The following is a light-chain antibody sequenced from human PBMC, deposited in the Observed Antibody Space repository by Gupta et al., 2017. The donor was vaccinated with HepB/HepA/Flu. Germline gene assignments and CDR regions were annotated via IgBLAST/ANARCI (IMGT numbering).Light chain of an antibody. CDR1: SLSSYY. CDR3: DSRDSSGNLVV. CDR2: GKN. Sequence: SSELTPAPAVSVAFGQTVRITCQGDSLSSYYASWYQQKPGQAPVIVIYGKNNRPSGIPDRFSGSSSGNTASLTITGAQAEDEADYYCDSRDSSGNLVVFGGGTKLTVL. V-gene: IGLV3-19*01. J-gene: IGLJ2*01.